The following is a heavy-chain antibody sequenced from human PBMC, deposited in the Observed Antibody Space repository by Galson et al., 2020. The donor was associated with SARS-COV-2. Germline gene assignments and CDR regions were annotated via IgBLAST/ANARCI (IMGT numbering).Heavy chain of an antibody. CDR1: GFTVSSNY. D-gene: IGHD3-16*01. CDR3: ARDRAFGGVTPTEAFDI. J-gene: IGHJ3*02. CDR2: IYSGGST. V-gene: IGHV3-53*01. Sequence: GSLRLSCAASGFTVSSNYMSWVRQAPGKGLEWVSVIYSGGSTYYADSVKGRFTISRDNSKNTLYLQMNSLRAEDTAVYYCARDRAFGGVTPTEAFDIWGQGTMVTVSS.